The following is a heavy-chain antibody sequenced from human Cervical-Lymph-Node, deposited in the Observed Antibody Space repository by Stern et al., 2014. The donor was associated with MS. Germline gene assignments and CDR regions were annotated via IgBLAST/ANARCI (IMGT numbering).Heavy chain of an antibody. CDR2: LSAYNGEI. J-gene: IGHJ4*02. CDR1: GYTFTHYG. V-gene: IGHV1-18*04. CDR3: ARADEDFWRTYENFDS. D-gene: IGHD3-3*01. Sequence: QVQLVQSGAEVKEPGASVKVSCKASGYTFTHYGIAWVRQAPGQGLEWMGGLSAYNGEIHVAQKLKDRFTMTTDTSKNTAYMELRSLRSDDTAVYYCARADEDFWRTYENFDSWGQGTLVTVSS.